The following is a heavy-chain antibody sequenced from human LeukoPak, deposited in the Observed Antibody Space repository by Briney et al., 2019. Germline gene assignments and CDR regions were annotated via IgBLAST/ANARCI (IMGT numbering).Heavy chain of an antibody. J-gene: IGHJ4*02. Sequence: TSETLSLTCAVYGGSFSGYYWSWIRQPPGKGLEWIGEINHSGSTNYNPSLKSRVTISVDTSKNQFSLKLSSVTAADTAVYYCARPSFAMRRSFDYWGQGTLVTVSS. CDR1: GGSFSGYY. CDR2: INHSGST. CDR3: ARPSFAMRRSFDY. V-gene: IGHV4-34*01. D-gene: IGHD2-2*01.